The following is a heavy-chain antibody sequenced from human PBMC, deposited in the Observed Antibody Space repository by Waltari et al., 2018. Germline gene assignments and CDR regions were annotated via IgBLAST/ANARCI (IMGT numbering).Heavy chain of an antibody. J-gene: IGHJ4*02. CDR2: IRGRCCST. D-gene: IGHD5-12*01. Sequence: EVQLVESGGGLVQPGGSLRLSCAASGFTFSSYAMSWVRQAPGKGLEWVSAIRGRCCSTYYADSVKGRFTISRDNSKNTLYLQMNSLRAEDTAVYYCAKATLGYSGYDRNGFDYWGQGTLVTVSS. V-gene: IGHV3-23*04. CDR1: GFTFSSYA. CDR3: AKATLGYSGYDRNGFDY.